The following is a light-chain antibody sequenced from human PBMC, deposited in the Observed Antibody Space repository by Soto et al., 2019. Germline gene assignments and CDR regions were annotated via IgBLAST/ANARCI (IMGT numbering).Light chain of an antibody. J-gene: IGLJ7*01. CDR3: QSYDSSKHAV. V-gene: IGLV6-57*02. CDR1: SGSIASKH. Sequence: NFMLTQPHSVSESPGKTVTISCTGSSGSIASKHVQWYQQRPGSAPTTVIYEDNQRPSGVPDRFSGSIDSSSNSASLTISGLKTEDEADYYCQSYDSSKHAVFGGGTQLT. CDR2: EDN.